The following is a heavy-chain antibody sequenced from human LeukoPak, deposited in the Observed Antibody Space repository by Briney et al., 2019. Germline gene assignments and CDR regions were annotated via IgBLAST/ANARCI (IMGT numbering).Heavy chain of an antibody. CDR2: INRSGDT. CDR1: GGSFSDYY. CDR3: ARAVDSSSWNWFDP. Sequence: SETLSLTCAVYGGSFSDYYWSWIRQPPGKGLEWLGEINRSGDTNYNPSLKSRISISVDTSKKQFSLMLTSVTAADTAVYYCARAVDSSSWNWFDPWGQGTLVTVSS. D-gene: IGHD6-13*01. V-gene: IGHV4-34*01. J-gene: IGHJ5*02.